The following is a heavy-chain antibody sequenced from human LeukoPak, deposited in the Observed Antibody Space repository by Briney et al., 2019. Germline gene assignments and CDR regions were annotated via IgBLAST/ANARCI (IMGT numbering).Heavy chain of an antibody. CDR3: ARGPEDSSGRYFDY. Sequence: SETLSLTCTVSGGSISSYYWSWIRQPPGKGLEWIGYIYYSGSTNYNPSLKSRVTISVDTSKNQFSLKLSSVTAADTAVYYCARGPEDSSGRYFDYWGQGTLVTVSS. V-gene: IGHV4-59*12. CDR1: GGSISSYY. J-gene: IGHJ4*02. D-gene: IGHD6-19*01. CDR2: IYYSGST.